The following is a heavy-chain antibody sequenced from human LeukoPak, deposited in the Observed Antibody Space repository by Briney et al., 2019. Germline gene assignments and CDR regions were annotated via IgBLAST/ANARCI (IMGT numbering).Heavy chain of an antibody. J-gene: IGHJ3*02. Sequence: SVKVSCKASGGTFSSYAISWVRQAPGQGLEWMGGIIPIFGTANYAQKFQGRVTITTDESTSTAYMELSSLRSEDTAVYYCARDSRSYKHYYDSSGYYPDAFDIWGQGTMVTVSS. CDR2: IIPIFGTA. D-gene: IGHD3-22*01. V-gene: IGHV1-69*05. CDR1: GGTFSSYA. CDR3: ARDSRSYKHYYDSSGYYPDAFDI.